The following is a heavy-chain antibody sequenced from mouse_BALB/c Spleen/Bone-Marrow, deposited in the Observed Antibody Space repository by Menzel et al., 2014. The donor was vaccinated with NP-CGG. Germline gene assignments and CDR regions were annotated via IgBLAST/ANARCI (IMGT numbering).Heavy chain of an antibody. Sequence: VQLKQSGPELVKPGASVKISCKASGYSFTGYFMNWVKQSHGKSLEWIGRINPYNGDTFYNQKFKGKATLTVDKSSSTAPVELLSLTSEGSVVYYCGSRGNYDEGRYGGQGTSVTISS. D-gene: IGHD2-1*01. J-gene: IGHJ4*01. CDR3: GSRGNYDEGRY. V-gene: IGHV1-37*01. CDR2: INPYNGDT. CDR1: GYSFTGYF.